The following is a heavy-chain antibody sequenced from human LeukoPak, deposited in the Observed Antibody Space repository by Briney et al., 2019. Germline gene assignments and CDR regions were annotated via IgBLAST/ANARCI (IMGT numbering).Heavy chain of an antibody. CDR3: ARSSVSVDTVPFDP. CDR2: IYTSGST. Sequence: SETLSLTCTVSSGSISSYYWSWIRQPPGKGLEWIGYIYTSGSTNYNPSLKSRVTISVDTSKNQFSLKLSSVTAADTAVYYCARSSVSVDTVPFDPWGQGTLVTVSS. J-gene: IGHJ5*02. V-gene: IGHV4-4*09. CDR1: SGSISSYY. D-gene: IGHD5-18*01.